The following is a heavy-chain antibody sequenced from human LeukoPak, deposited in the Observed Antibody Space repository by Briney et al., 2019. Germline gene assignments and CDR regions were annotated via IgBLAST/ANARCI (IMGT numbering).Heavy chain of an antibody. J-gene: IGHJ4*02. CDR3: ASSSSLGN. CDR1: GFTFSNKS. Sequence: GGSLRLSCAASGFTFSNKSMNWVRQAPGKGLEWVSYISPSSSTIYYADSVKGRLTISRDNAKNSLSLQMNSLRAKDTAVYYCASSSSLGNWGQGTLVTVSS. CDR2: ISPSSSTI. D-gene: IGHD6-6*01. V-gene: IGHV3-48*01.